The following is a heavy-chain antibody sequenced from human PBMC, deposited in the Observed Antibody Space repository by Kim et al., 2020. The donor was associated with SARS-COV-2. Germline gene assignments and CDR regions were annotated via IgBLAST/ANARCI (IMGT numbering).Heavy chain of an antibody. CDR3: ARDSGDPRVYYYYGMDV. Sequence: GGSLRLSCAASGFTFSSYSMNWVRQAPGKGLEWVSYISSSSSTIYYADSVKGRFTISRDNAKNSLYLQMNSLRDEDTAVYYCARDSGDPRVYYYYGMDVWGQGTTVTVS. J-gene: IGHJ6*02. V-gene: IGHV3-48*02. CDR1: GFTFSSYS. CDR2: ISSSSSTI. D-gene: IGHD2-21*01.